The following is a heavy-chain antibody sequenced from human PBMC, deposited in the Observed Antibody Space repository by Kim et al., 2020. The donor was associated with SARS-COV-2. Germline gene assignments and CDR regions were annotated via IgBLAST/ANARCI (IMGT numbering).Heavy chain of an antibody. CDR3: ARWLYGFYYYYGMDV. CDR2: INHSGST. CDR1: GGSFSGYY. V-gene: IGHV4-34*01. J-gene: IGHJ6*02. Sequence: SETLSLTCAVYGGSFSGYYWSWIRQPPGKGLEWIGEINHSGSTNYNPSLKSRVTISVDTSKNQFSLKLSSVTAADTAVYYCARWLYGFYYYYGMDVWGQGTTVTVSS. D-gene: IGHD3-10*01.